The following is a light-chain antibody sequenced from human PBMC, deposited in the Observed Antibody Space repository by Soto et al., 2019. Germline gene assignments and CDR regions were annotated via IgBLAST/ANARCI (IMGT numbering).Light chain of an antibody. CDR1: QSVRTT. J-gene: IGKJ1*01. Sequence: EIVLTQSPGTLSLSPGERATLSFRASQSVRTTVAWYHQRPGQAPRLLIYGASTRATGVPDRFSGGGSGTDFTLTVTSLQSEDFGIYYCQQYTDWPTTFGRGTKVDI. CDR2: GAS. V-gene: IGKV3-15*01. CDR3: QQYTDWPTT.